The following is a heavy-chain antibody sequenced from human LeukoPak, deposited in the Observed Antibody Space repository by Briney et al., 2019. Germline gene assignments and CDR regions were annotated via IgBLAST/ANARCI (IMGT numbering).Heavy chain of an antibody. CDR2: INPNSGGT. CDR3: ARDGNRNVLQFDC. Sequence: ASVKVSCKTSGYTFIDYYIHWVRQAPGQGLEWMGWINPNSGGTNYAQRFQGRVTMTRDTSINTVYMELSSLTSDDTAVYYCARDGNRNVLQFDCWGQGTLVTVSS. D-gene: IGHD1-1*01. CDR1: GYTFIDYY. V-gene: IGHV1-2*02. J-gene: IGHJ4*02.